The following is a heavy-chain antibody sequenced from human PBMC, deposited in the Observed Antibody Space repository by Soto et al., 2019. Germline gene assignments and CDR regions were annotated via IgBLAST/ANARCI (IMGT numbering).Heavy chain of an antibody. J-gene: IGHJ4*02. Sequence: SEPLPLTCTVSGGTMISYYWSCIRQPPGRGLEWTGVIYYAGSTNYNPSLKSRVTISVDTSKNQFSLTLTSVTAADTAVYYCARDKITGLFDYWGQGTLVTVSS. V-gene: IGHV4-59*12. CDR3: ARDKITGLFDY. CDR2: IYYAGST. D-gene: IGHD2-8*02. CDR1: GGTMISYY.